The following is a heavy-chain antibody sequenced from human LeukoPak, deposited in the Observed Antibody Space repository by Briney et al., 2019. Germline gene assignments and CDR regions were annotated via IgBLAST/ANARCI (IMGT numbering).Heavy chain of an antibody. D-gene: IGHD6-13*01. CDR2: ISAYNGNT. V-gene: IGHV1-18*01. CDR3: ARDLYPIAAAGTYRHVTWDY. J-gene: IGHJ4*02. CDR1: GYTFTSYD. Sequence: GASVKVSCKASGYTFTSYDINWVRQAPGQGLEWMGWISAYNGNTNYAQKLQGRVTMTTDTSTSTAYMELRSLRSDDTAVYYCARDLYPIAAAGTYRHVTWDYWGQGTLVTVSS.